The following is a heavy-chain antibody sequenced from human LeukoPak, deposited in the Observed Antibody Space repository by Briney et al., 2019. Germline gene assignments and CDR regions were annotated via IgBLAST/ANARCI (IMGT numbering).Heavy chain of an antibody. CDR3: ARGRSAYYYDSSGRRPDAFDT. CDR1: GGSLSGYY. V-gene: IGHV4-34*01. J-gene: IGHJ3*02. CDR2: INHSGST. Sequence: SETLSLTCAVYGGSLSGYYWSWIRQPPGKGLEWIGEINHSGSTNYNPSLKSRVTISVDTSKNQFSLKLSSVTAADTAVYYCARGRSAYYYDSSGRRPDAFDTWGQGTMVTVSS. D-gene: IGHD3-22*01.